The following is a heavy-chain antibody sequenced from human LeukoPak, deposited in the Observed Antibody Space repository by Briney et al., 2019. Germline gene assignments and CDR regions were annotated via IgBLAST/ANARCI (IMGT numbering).Heavy chain of an antibody. CDR3: AREFSPEDAFDL. CDR2: VNTYGTNT. V-gene: IGHV3-74*01. J-gene: IGHJ3*01. Sequence: GGSLRLSCTASGFSLTNNWMHWVRQVPGKGLEWVSRVNTYGTNTNYADSVRGRFTISRDNAKNTLYLQMDSLRAEDSAIYYCAREFSPEDAFDLWGQGTRVTVSS. CDR1: GFSLTNNW.